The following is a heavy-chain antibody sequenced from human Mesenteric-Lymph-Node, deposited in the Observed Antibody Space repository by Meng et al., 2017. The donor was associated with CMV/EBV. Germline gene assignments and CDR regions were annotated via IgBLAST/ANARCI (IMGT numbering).Heavy chain of an antibody. V-gene: IGHV4-34*01. Sequence: GQIQQGGAGLLKPSETLSRTCAVYGGSFSGYYWSWIRQPPGKGLEWIGEINHSGSTNYNPSLKSRVTISVDTSKNQFSLKLSSVTAADTAVYYCARGNYMVRGFSSTTFDYWGQGTLVTVPS. CDR3: ARGNYMVRGFSSTTFDY. D-gene: IGHD3-10*01. J-gene: IGHJ4*02. CDR2: INHSGST. CDR1: GGSFSGYY.